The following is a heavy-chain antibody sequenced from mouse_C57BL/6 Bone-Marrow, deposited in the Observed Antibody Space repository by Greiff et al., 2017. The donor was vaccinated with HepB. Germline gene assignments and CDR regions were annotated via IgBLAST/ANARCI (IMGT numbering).Heavy chain of an antibody. CDR2: IRSKSNNYAT. CDR3: VRGWLLPWYFDV. V-gene: IGHV10-1*01. J-gene: IGHJ1*03. CDR1: GFRFNTYA. D-gene: IGHD2-3*01. Sequence: GGGLVQPKGSLKLSCAASGFRFNTYAMNWVRQAPGKGLEWVARIRSKSNNYATYYADSVKDRFTISRDDSESMLYLQMNNLKTEDTAMYYCVRGWLLPWYFDVWGTGTTVTVSS.